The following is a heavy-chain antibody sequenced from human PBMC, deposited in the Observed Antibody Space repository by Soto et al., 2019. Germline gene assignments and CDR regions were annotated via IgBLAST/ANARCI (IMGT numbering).Heavy chain of an antibody. V-gene: IGHV1-18*04. J-gene: IGHJ6*02. CDR1: GYTFISHG. D-gene: IGHD2-15*01. CDR3: ARVSSSIVVVPDYGMDV. Sequence: QVQLVQSGVEVKKPGASVKVSCKASGYTFISHGISWVRQAPGQGLEWMGWISGKNGNTNYAQQLQGRVTLTTDTSTSTAYMELRSLRSDDTAWYYCARVSSSIVVVPDYGMDVWGQGTTVTVSS. CDR2: ISGKNGNT.